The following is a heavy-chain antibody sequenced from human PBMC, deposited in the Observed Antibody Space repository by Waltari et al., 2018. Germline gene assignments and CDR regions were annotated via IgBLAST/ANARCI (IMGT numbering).Heavy chain of an antibody. D-gene: IGHD7-27*01. CDR2: IRQDGGEI. J-gene: IGHJ4*02. CDR1: GFTFDIFW. CDR3: ARVLWGWPLDS. Sequence: EVQLVESGGGSVQPGGSLRLSCEASGFTFDIFWMSWVRQAPGRGLGGVANIRQDGGEIYYVDAVKGRFTISRDNAKNSLFLQMNSLRAEDTGIYYCARVLWGWPLDSWGQGTLVTVSS. V-gene: IGHV3-7*01.